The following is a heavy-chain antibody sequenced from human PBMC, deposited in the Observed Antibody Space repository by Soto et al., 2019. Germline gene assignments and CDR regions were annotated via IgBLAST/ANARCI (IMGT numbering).Heavy chain of an antibody. V-gene: IGHV4-59*01. Sequence: SETLSLTCTVSGGSISSYYWSWIRQPPGKGLEWIGYIYYSGSTNYNPSLKSRVTISVDTSKTQFSLKLSSLTAADTAVYYCARVNYYGSGSRTGLFDYWGQGTLVTVSS. CDR1: GGSISSYY. J-gene: IGHJ4*02. CDR3: ARVNYYGSGSRTGLFDY. D-gene: IGHD3-10*01. CDR2: IYYSGST.